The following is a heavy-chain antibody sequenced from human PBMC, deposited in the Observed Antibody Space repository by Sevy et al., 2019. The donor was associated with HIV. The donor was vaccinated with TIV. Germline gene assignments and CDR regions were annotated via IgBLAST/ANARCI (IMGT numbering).Heavy chain of an antibody. D-gene: IGHD3-22*01. V-gene: IGHV1-69*13. CDR2: FIPLFDTT. CDR3: ATSYYDSSGYSPLFYYGMDV. Sequence: ASVKVSCKTSGGTFINFAITWVRQAPGQGLDWMGGFIPLFDTTNYSQKFQGRVTLTADGSRATAYMELSSLRSEDTAVYYCATSYYDSSGYSPLFYYGMDVWGQGTTVTVSS. J-gene: IGHJ6*02. CDR1: GGTFINFA.